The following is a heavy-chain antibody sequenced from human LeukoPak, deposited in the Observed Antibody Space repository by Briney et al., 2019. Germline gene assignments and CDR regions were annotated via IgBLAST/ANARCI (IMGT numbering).Heavy chain of an antibody. CDR3: ARGYLSSGWHRLGY. CDR2: IWYDGSNK. V-gene: IGHV3-33*08. CDR1: GFTFSSYA. Sequence: GGSLRLSCAASGFTFSSYAMHWVRQAPGKGLEWVAVIWYDGSNKYYADSVKGRFTISRDNSKNTLYLQMNSLRVEDTAVYYCARGYLSSGWHRLGYWGQGTLVTVSS. J-gene: IGHJ4*02. D-gene: IGHD6-19*01.